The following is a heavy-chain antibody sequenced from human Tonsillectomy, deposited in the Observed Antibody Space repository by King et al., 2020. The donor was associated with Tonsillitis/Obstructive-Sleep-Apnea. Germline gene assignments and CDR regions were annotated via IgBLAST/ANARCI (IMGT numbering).Heavy chain of an antibody. Sequence: VQLVQSGAEVKKPGASVKVSCKASGYTFTSYAMHWVRQAPGQRLEWMGWINAGNGNTKYSQKFQGRVTITRDTSASTAYMELSSLRSEDTAVYYCARAAERNEGQQLAPFDPWGQGTLVTVSS. CDR3: ARAAERNEGQQLAPFDP. J-gene: IGHJ5*02. CDR1: GYTFTSYA. V-gene: IGHV1-3*01. CDR2: INAGNGNT. D-gene: IGHD6-13*01.